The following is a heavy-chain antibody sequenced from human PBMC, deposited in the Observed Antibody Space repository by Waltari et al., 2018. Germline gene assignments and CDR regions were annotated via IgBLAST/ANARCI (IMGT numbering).Heavy chain of an antibody. Sequence: QVHLQESGPGLAKPSQTLSLPCSVSGASINRGYYYWSWTRQPPGKGLEWIGYISYSGTTYYTPSLKSRVSISLDTAKNDFSLEVRSVTAADTAMYYCARVDTIFGVVPHADAFDIWGQGTMVTVAS. CDR3: ARVDTIFGVVPHADAFDI. J-gene: IGHJ3*02. CDR2: ISYSGTT. V-gene: IGHV4-30-4*08. CDR1: GASINRGYYY. D-gene: IGHD3-3*01.